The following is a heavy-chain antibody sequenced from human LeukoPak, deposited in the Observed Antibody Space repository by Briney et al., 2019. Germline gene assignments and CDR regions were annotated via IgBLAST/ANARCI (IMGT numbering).Heavy chain of an antibody. CDR1: GFTFDDYA. D-gene: IGHD3-9*01. CDR2: ISWNSGSI. J-gene: IGHJ4*02. V-gene: IGHV3-9*01. CDR3: AKDMTPTSYYDILTGFDY. Sequence: GGSLRLSCAASGFTFDDYAMHWVRQAPGKGLEWVSGISWNSGSIGYADSVKGRFTISRDNAKNSLYLQMNSLRAEDTALYYCAKDMTPTSYYDILTGFDYWGQGTLVTVSS.